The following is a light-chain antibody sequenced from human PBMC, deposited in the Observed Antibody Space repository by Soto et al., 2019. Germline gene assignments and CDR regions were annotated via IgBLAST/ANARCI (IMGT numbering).Light chain of an antibody. CDR3: SSYAGINNLGV. CDR1: SSDVGGYKY. CDR2: EVN. Sequence: QSALTQPPSASGSPGQSVTISCTGTSSDVGGYKYVSWYQQHPGKAPKLMIFEVNKRPSGVPDRFSGSKSGNTASLTVSGLQAEDEADYYCSSYAGINNLGVFGTWPKLTVL. V-gene: IGLV2-8*01. J-gene: IGLJ1*01.